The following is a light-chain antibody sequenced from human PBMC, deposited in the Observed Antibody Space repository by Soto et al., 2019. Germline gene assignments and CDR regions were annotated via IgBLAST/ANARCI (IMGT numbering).Light chain of an antibody. CDR1: QIINNR. Sequence: DIQMTQSPSTLSASVGDRVTITCRASQIINNRLSRYQQKPGKAPNLLISGAFNLQSGVQSRFSGSGSGTDFTLTISSLQPEDFATYYCQQSYITLYSFGQGTRLEIK. CDR2: GAF. V-gene: IGKV1-39*01. J-gene: IGKJ2*01. CDR3: QQSYITLYS.